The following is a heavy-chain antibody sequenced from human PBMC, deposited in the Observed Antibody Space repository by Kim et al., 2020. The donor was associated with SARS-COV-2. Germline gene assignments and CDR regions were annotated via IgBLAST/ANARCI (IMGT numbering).Heavy chain of an antibody. J-gene: IGHJ4*02. Sequence: ASVKVSCKASGYTFTSYYMHWVRQAPGQGLEWMGIINPSGGSTSYAQKFQGRVTMTRDTSTSTVYMELSSLRSEDTAVYYCATLSTPPDLGDSRFDYWGQGTLVTVSS. CDR1: GYTFTSYY. CDR3: ATLSTPPDLGDSRFDY. D-gene: IGHD3-22*01. CDR2: INPSGGST. V-gene: IGHV1-46*01.